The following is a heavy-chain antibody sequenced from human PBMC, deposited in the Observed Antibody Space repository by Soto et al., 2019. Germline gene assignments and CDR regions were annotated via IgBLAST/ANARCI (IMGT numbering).Heavy chain of an antibody. CDR2: INPNSGGT. V-gene: IGHV1-2*04. D-gene: IGHD6-13*01. CDR3: AAGGAAAGTPNYYYYGMDV. Sequence: GGPVKVSCKASGYTFTGYYMHWVRQAPGQGLEWMGWINPNSGGTNYAQKFQGWVTTTRDTSISTAYMELSRLRSDDTAVYYCAAGGAAAGTPNYYYYGMDVWGQGTTVTVSS. J-gene: IGHJ6*02. CDR1: GYTFTGYY.